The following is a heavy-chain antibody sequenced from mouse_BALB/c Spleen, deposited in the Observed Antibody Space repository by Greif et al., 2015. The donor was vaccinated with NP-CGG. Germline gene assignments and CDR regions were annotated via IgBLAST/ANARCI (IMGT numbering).Heavy chain of an antibody. CDR1: GFDFSRYW. D-gene: IGHD1-1*01. Sequence: EVKVEESGGGLVQPGGSLKLSCAASGFDFSRYWMSWVRQAPGKGLEWIGEINPDSSTINYTPSLKDKFIISRDNAKNTLYLQMSKVRSEDTALYYCARQRVLRFAMDYWGQGTSVTVSS. CDR2: INPDSSTI. J-gene: IGHJ4*01. V-gene: IGHV4-1*02. CDR3: ARQRVLRFAMDY.